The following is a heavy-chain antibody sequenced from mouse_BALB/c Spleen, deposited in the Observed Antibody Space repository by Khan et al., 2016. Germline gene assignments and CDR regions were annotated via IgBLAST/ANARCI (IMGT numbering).Heavy chain of an antibody. J-gene: IGHJ4*01. Sequence: QLQLVQSGPELKKPGETVKISCKASGYTFTNYGMNWVKQAPGKGLKWMGWINTYTGEPTYADDFKGRFAFSLETSASTAYLQINNLKNEDMATYFCARGDYGLAMDYWGQGTSVTVSA. CDR2: INTYTGEP. CDR1: GYTFTNYG. V-gene: IGHV9-1*02. CDR3: ARGDYGLAMDY. D-gene: IGHD1-2*01.